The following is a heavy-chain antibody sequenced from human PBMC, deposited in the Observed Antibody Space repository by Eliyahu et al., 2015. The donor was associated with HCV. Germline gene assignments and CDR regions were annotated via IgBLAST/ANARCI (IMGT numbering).Heavy chain of an antibody. J-gene: IGHJ4*02. CDR1: GGSISSSSYY. D-gene: IGHD5-18*01. CDR2: IYYSGGT. V-gene: IGHV4-39*01. Sequence: QLQLQESGPGLVKPSETLSLTCTVSGGSISSSSYYWGWIRQPPGKGLEGVGGIYYSGGTYYNPSLKSRVTISVDTSKNQFSLKLSSVTAADTAVYYCAGVPNSYGPYYFDYWGQGTLVTVSS. CDR3: AGVPNSYGPYYFDY.